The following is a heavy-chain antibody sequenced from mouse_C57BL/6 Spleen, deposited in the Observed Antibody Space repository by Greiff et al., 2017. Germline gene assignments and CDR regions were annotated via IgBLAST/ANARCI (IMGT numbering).Heavy chain of an antibody. CDR1: GYTFTSYW. D-gene: IGHD4-1*01. J-gene: IGHJ4*01. CDR3: AKATNWGYAMDY. Sequence: QVQLKQPGAELVMPGASVKLSCKASGYTFTSYWMHWVKQRPGQGLEWIGEIDPSDSYTNYNQKFKGKSTLTVDKSSSTAYMQLSSLTSEDSAVYYCAKATNWGYAMDYWGQGTSVTVSS. V-gene: IGHV1-69*01. CDR2: IDPSDSYT.